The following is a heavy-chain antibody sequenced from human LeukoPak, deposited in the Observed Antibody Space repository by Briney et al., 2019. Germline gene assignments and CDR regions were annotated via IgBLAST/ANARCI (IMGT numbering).Heavy chain of an antibody. CDR1: GYTFTSYY. CDR2: INPSGGST. CDR3: ARDRWNDGAFDI. D-gene: IGHD1-1*01. J-gene: IGHJ3*02. V-gene: IGHV1-46*01. Sequence: ASVKVSCKASGYTFTSYYVHWVRQAPGQGLEWMGIINPSGGSTSYAQEFQGRVTITRDTSASTAYLELSSLRSEDMAVYYCARDRWNDGAFDIWGQGTMVTVSS.